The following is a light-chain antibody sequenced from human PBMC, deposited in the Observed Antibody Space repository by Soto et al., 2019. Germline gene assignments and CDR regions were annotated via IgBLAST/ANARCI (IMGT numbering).Light chain of an antibody. CDR1: SSNIGGTT. CDR3: AAWDDSLNGPV. CDR2: SIN. J-gene: IGLJ7*01. V-gene: IGLV1-44*01. Sequence: QSVLTQPPSASGTPGQRVTISCSGSSSNIGGTTVNWYQQLPGTAPKLLIYSINQRPSGVPDRFSGSKSGTSASLAIGGLQSEDEADCYCAAWDDSLNGPVFGGGTQLTVL.